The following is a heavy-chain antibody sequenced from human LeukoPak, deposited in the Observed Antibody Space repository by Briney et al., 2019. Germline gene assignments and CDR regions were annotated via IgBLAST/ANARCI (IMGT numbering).Heavy chain of an antibody. CDR1: GGSFSGYY. CDR2: INDSGST. CDR3: ARGQYCSTTTCYSARRYFDF. V-gene: IGHV4-34*01. D-gene: IGHD2-2*01. Sequence: KPSETLSLTCAVYGGSFSGYYWSWIRQPPGKGLEWIAEINDSGSTNSNSSLRSRVAISLDTSKNQFSLRLTSVTAADTAVYYCARGQYCSTTTCYSARRYFDFWGQGTLVTVSS. J-gene: IGHJ4*02.